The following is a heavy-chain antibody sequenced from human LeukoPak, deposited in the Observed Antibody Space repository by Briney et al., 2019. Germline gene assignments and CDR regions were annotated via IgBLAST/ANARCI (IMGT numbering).Heavy chain of an antibody. Sequence: SETLSLTCTVSGGSISSGGDYWSWIRQHPGKGLEWIGYIYYSVSTYYNPSLKSRVTISVDTSKNQFSLKLSSVTAADTAVYYCARITYYYDSSGYDLYYYYYMDVWGKGTTVTVSS. CDR3: ARITYYYDSSGYDLYYYYYMDV. CDR2: IYYSVST. J-gene: IGHJ6*03. CDR1: GGSISSGGDY. D-gene: IGHD3-22*01. V-gene: IGHV4-31*03.